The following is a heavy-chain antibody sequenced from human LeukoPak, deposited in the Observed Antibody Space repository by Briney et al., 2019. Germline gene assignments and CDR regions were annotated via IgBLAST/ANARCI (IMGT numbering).Heavy chain of an antibody. CDR2: INHSGST. CDR3: ARGRVPAAMVY. V-gene: IGHV4-34*01. CDR1: GGSFSGYY. Sequence: PSETLSLTCAVYGGSFSGYYWSWIRQPPGKGLEWIGEINHSGSTNYNPSLKSRVTISVDTSKNQFSLKLSSVTAAGTAVYYCARGRVPAAMVYWGQGTLVTVSS. J-gene: IGHJ4*02. D-gene: IGHD2-2*01.